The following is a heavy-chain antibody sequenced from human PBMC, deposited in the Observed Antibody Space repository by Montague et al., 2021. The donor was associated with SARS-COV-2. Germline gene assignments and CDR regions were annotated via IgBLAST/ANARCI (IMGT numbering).Heavy chain of an antibody. V-gene: IGHV4-59*01. Sequence: SETLSLTCTVSGGSISRYSWTWIRQPPGKGLEWIGYIYNSGSTNXXPSLTSRVTISVDTSKNQFSLKLSSVAAADTAVYYCARVGRGSSWYEVALDIWGQGTMVTVSS. J-gene: IGHJ3*02. CDR2: IYNSGST. CDR3: ARVGRGSSWYEVALDI. D-gene: IGHD6-13*01. CDR1: GGSISRYS.